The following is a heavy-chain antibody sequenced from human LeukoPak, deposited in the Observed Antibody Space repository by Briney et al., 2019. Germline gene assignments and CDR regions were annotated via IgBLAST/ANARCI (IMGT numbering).Heavy chain of an antibody. Sequence: GTSLRLSCEASGFALSTYLLHWVRQVPGKGLEWVALISYNGSKEYYADSVKGRFTISRDNAKNTLYLQMNSLRAEDTAVYYCARGNYYGQDYWGQGTLVTVSS. CDR2: ISYNGSKE. CDR3: ARGNYYGQDY. J-gene: IGHJ4*02. D-gene: IGHD3-10*01. V-gene: IGHV3-30-3*01. CDR1: GFALSTYL.